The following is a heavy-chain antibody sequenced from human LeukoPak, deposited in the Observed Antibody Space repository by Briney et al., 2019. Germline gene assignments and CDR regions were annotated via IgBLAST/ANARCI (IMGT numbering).Heavy chain of an antibody. CDR3: VKDWGVLPDYTADGFDI. D-gene: IGHD3-10*01. CDR1: GFTFSSYS. V-gene: IGHV3-30*02. Sequence: GGSLRLSCAASGFTFSSYSMNWVRQAPGKGLEWVAFIRHVGSNEYYADSVRGRFAISRDNSQNTLHLQMNILRVEDTAMYYCVKDWGVLPDYTADGFDIWGPGTMVTVSS. CDR2: IRHVGSNE. J-gene: IGHJ3*02.